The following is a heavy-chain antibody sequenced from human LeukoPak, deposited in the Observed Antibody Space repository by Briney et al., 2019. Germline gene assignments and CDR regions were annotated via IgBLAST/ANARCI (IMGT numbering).Heavy chain of an antibody. CDR1: GFTLSSHA. Sequence: PGGSLRLSCAASGFTLSSHAMSWVRQAPGKGLEWISTFSESSGSAHYADSVKGRFTISRDISKSTLYLQMNSLRAEDTAVYYCARDPSRSWWGYFDYWGQGALVTVSS. CDR2: FSESSGSA. D-gene: IGHD6-13*01. J-gene: IGHJ4*02. CDR3: ARDPSRSWWGYFDY. V-gene: IGHV3-23*01.